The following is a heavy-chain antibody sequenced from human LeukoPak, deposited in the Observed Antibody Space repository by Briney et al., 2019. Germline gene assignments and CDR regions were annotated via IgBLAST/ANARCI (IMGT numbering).Heavy chain of an antibody. V-gene: IGHV3-21*01. J-gene: IGHJ4*02. CDR1: GFTFSSYA. CDR3: ARDPGYCGGDCYSKFDY. CDR2: ISSSSSYI. D-gene: IGHD2-21*02. Sequence: GGSLRLSCAASGFTFSSYAMTWVRQAPGKGLEWVSSISSSSSYIYYADSVKGRFTISRDNAKNSLYLQMNSLRAEDTAVYYCARDPGYCGGDCYSKFDYWGQGTLVTVSS.